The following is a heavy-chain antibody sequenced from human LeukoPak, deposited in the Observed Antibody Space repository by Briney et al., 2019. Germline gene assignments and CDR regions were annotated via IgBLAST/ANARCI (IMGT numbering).Heavy chain of an antibody. CDR2: IYPGDSDT. D-gene: IGHD1-1*01. V-gene: IGHV5-51*01. J-gene: IGHJ4*02. CDR3: AGRGTGTTLAFDY. CDR1: GYRFTSNW. Sequence: GESLKISCKGSGYRFTSNWIGWVRQMPGKGLEWMGIIYPGDSDTRYSPSFQGQVTISVDKSISTAYLQWSSLKASDTAIYYCAGRGTGTTLAFDYWGQGTLVTVSS.